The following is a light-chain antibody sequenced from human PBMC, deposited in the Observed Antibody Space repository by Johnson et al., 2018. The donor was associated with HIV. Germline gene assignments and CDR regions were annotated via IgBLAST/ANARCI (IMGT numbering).Light chain of an antibody. V-gene: IGLV1-51*01. Sequence: QSVLTQPPSVSAAPGQKVTISCSGSSSNIGNNYVFWYQQLPGTAPKLLIYDNNKRPSGIPDRFSRSKSGTSATLGITGLQNGDAADYYSGTWDSSLSALYVFGTGTKVTVL. CDR1: SSNIGNNY. CDR2: DNN. J-gene: IGLJ1*01. CDR3: GTWDSSLSALYV.